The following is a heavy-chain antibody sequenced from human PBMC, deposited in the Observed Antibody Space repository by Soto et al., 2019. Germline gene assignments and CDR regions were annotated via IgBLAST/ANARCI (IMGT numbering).Heavy chain of an antibody. J-gene: IGHJ3*02. CDR2: INHSGST. D-gene: IGHD3-22*01. V-gene: IGHV4-34*01. CDR1: GGSFSGYY. CDR3: ARLLYYYDSSGPFDI. Sequence: SETLSLTCAVYGGSFSGYYWSWIRQPPGKGLEWIGEINHSGSTNYNPSLKSRVTISVDTSKNQFSLKLSSVTAADTAVYYCARLLYYYDSSGPFDIWGQGTMVTVSS.